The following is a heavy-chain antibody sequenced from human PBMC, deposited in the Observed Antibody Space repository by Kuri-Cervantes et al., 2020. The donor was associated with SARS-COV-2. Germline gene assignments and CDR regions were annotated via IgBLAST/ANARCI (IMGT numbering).Heavy chain of an antibody. CDR2: INPNGDT. D-gene: IGHD6-6*01. Sequence: ASVKVSCKASGYTFTDYYMHWVRQAPGQGPEWMGWINPNGDTNSAQKFQGRVTMTRDTSTSTVHMELSRLRSEDTAVYYCAGQLGVLFDYWGQGTLVTVSS. CDR3: AGQLGVLFDY. CDR1: GYTFTDYY. V-gene: IGHV1-2*02. J-gene: IGHJ4*02.